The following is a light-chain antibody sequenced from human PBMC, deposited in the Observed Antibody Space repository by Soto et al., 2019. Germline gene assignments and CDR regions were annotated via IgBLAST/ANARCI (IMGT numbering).Light chain of an antibody. CDR3: QQYNSYWT. J-gene: IGKJ1*01. CDR2: AAS. Sequence: DIQMTQSPSSLSASVGDTVTIARRASQGIRNDLGWYQQKPGKAPKRLIYAASSLESGVPSRFSGSGSGTEFTLTISSLQPDDFATYYCQQYNSYWTFGQGTKVDIK. CDR1: QGIRND. V-gene: IGKV1-17*01.